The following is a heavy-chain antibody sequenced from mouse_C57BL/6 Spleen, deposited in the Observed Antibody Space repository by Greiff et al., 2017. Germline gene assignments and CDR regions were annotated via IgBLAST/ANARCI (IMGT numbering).Heavy chain of an antibody. V-gene: IGHV1-64*01. CDR2: IRPNSGST. Sequence: QVQLQQPGAELVKPGASVKLSCKASGYTFTSYWMHWVKQRPGQGLEWIGMIRPNSGSTNYNEKFKSKATLTVDKSSSTAYMQLSSLTSEDSAVYYCARSYYGSIYFDYWGQGTTLTVSS. D-gene: IGHD1-1*01. J-gene: IGHJ2*01. CDR1: GYTFTSYW. CDR3: ARSYYGSIYFDY.